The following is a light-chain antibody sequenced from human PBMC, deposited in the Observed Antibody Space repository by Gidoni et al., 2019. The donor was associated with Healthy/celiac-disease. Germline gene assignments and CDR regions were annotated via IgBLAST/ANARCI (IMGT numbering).Light chain of an antibody. V-gene: IGKV1-39*01. CDR1: QSISSY. CDR3: QQSYSTPT. J-gene: IGKJ4*01. Sequence: DIQMTPSPSSLSASVGDRVTITCRASQSISSYLNWYQQKPGKGPKILIYAASSLQSGVTSRVSGSGSGTDFTITISSLQHEEFATYYCQQSYSTPTFGGGTKVEIK. CDR2: AAS.